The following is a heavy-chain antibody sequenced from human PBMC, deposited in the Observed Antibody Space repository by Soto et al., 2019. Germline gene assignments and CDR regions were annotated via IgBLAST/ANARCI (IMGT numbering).Heavy chain of an antibody. J-gene: IGHJ4*02. V-gene: IGHV3-23*01. CDR2: ISGSGGST. CDR3: AKGPGNYYDSSGYYLGGLYYFDY. Sequence: GGSLRLSCAASGFTFSSYAMSWVRQAPGKGLEWVSAISGSGGSTYYADSVKGRFTISRDNSKNTLYLQMNSLRAEDTAVYYCAKGPGNYYDSSGYYLGGLYYFDYWGQGTLVTVSS. D-gene: IGHD3-22*01. CDR1: GFTFSSYA.